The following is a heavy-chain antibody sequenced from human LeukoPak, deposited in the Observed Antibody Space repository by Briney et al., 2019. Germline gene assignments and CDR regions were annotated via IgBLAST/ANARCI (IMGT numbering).Heavy chain of an antibody. J-gene: IGHJ4*02. CDR3: ARSKTGTLDY. CDR2: ISNSGSST. V-gene: IGHV3-23*01. CDR1: GFSVSDNY. Sequence: GGSLRLSCAASGFSVSDNYMSWVRQAPGKGLEWVSAISNSGSSTYYADSVKGRFTISRDNSKNTLYLQMNSLRAEDTAVYYCARSKTGTLDYWGQGTLVTVSS. D-gene: IGHD1-1*01.